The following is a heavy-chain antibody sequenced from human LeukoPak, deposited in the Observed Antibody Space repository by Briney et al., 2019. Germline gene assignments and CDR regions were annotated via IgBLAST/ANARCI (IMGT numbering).Heavy chain of an antibody. CDR2: IYPGDSDT. CDR3: GRRIQQWLAGNWFDP. CDR1: GYSFTSYW. Sequence: GESLKISCKGSGYSFTSYWIGWVRQMPGKGLEWMGIIYPGDSDTRYSPSFQGQVTISADKSISTAYLQWSSLKASDTAMYYCGRRIQQWLAGNWFDPWGQGTLVTVSS. D-gene: IGHD6-19*01. V-gene: IGHV5-51*01. J-gene: IGHJ5*02.